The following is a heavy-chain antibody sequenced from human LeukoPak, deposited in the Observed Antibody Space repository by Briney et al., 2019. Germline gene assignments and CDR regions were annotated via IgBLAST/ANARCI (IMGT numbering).Heavy chain of an antibody. CDR1: GFTFSSYG. D-gene: IGHD3-10*01. Sequence: LGGSLRLSCAASGFTFSSYGMHWVRQAPGKGLEWVAVISYDGSNKYYADSVKGRFTISRDNSKNTLYLQMNSLRAEDTAVYYCAKVWVTMARGAIPDDYWGQGTLVTVSS. CDR2: ISYDGSNK. CDR3: AKVWVTMARGAIPDDY. V-gene: IGHV3-30*18. J-gene: IGHJ4*02.